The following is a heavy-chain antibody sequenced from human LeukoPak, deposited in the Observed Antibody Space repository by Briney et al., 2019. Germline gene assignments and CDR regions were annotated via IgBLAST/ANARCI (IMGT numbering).Heavy chain of an antibody. CDR1: GYTFTGYY. J-gene: IGHJ3*02. CDR2: INPKSGDT. Sequence: RWASVKVSCKASGYTFTGYYMHWVRQAPGQRLEWMGWINPKSGDTKYAQKFQGRVTMTRDTSISTAYMELTSLRSDDTAVYYCASHLLSLQQLVLGDASDIWGPGTMVTVSS. D-gene: IGHD1-1*01. CDR3: ASHLLSLQQLVLGDASDI. V-gene: IGHV1-2*02.